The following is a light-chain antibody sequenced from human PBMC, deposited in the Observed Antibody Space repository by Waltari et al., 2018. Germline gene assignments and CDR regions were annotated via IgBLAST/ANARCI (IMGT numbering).Light chain of an antibody. CDR1: NSAVGTYNL. J-gene: IGLJ3*02. Sequence: QSALIQPASVSGSPGQSITMSCTETNSAVGTYNLVSWYPQHPGKAPKLMIYEGNKRPSGVSSRFSGSKSSNTASLTISGLQAEDEADYYCSSYAGSSSPRVFGGGTKLTVL. V-gene: IGLV2-23*01. CDR3: SSYAGSSSPRV. CDR2: EGN.